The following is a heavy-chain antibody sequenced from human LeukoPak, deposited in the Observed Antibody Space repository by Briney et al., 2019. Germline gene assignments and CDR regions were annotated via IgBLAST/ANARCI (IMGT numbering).Heavy chain of an antibody. D-gene: IGHD3-16*01. CDR2: IIPIFGTA. V-gene: IGHV1-69*05. CDR3: ASGGGPVYYYYYMDV. J-gene: IGHJ6*03. CDR1: GYTFTRYG. Sequence: GASVKVSCKASGYTFTRYGISWVRQAPGQGLEWMGGIIPIFGTANYAQKFQGRVTITTDESTSTAYMELSSLRSEDTAVYYCASGGGPVYYYYYMDVWGKGTTVTVSS.